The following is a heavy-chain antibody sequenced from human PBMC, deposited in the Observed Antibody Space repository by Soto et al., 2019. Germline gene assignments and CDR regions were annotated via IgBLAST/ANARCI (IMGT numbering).Heavy chain of an antibody. CDR1: GYSFTSYW. CDR3: ARQGYSGYDSVCDWRDNYYYYGMDV. Sequence: GESLKISGKGSGYSFTSYWIGWVRQMPGKGLEWMGIIYPGDSDTRYSPSFQGQVTISADKSISTAYLQWSSLKASDTAMYYCARQGYSGYDSVCDWRDNYYYYGMDVWGQRTTVTGSS. D-gene: IGHD5-12*01. CDR2: IYPGDSDT. V-gene: IGHV5-51*01. J-gene: IGHJ6*02.